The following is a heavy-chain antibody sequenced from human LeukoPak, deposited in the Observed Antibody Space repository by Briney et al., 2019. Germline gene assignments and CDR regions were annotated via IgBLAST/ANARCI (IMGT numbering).Heavy chain of an antibody. V-gene: IGHV3-7*01. D-gene: IGHD6-6*01. CDR2: IKQDGSEK. Sequence: GGSLRLSCAASGFTFSGYWMSWVRQAPGKGLEWVASIKQDGSEKYYVDSVKGQFTISRDNAKNSLYLQMNSLRAEDTAVYYCARGLAEYNRYFDYWGQGTLVTVSS. J-gene: IGHJ4*02. CDR1: GFTFSGYW. CDR3: ARGLAEYNRYFDY.